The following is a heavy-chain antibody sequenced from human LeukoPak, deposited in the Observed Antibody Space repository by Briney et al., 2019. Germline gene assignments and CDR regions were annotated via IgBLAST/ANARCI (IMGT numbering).Heavy chain of an antibody. V-gene: IGHV3-64*01. J-gene: IGHJ4*02. D-gene: IGHD7-27*01. Sequence: GGSLRLSCVASGFTFSRYAMFSLRQAPGKGLDYVSAISGTGDSTYYANSVKGRFTISRDNSKNTLYLQMGSLRAEDMAAYHCARGFLGTAYFDYWGQGTLVTVSS. CDR2: ISGTGDST. CDR3: ARGFLGTAYFDY. CDR1: GFTFSRYA.